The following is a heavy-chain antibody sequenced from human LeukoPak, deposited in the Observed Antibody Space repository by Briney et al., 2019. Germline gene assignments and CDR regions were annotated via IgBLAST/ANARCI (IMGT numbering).Heavy chain of an antibody. CDR1: GYSFTSYW. Sequence: GESLKISCKGSGYSFTSYWIGWVRQMPGKGLEWMGIIYPGDSDTRYSPSFQGQVTISADKSISTAYLQWSSLKASDTAMYYCARVQLVRYYYYYMDVWGKGTTVTVSS. V-gene: IGHV5-51*01. J-gene: IGHJ6*03. CDR2: IYPGDSDT. CDR3: ARVQLVRYYYYYMDV. D-gene: IGHD6-6*01.